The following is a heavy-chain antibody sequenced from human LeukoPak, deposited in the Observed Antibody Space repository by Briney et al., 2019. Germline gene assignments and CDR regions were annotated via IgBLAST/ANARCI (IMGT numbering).Heavy chain of an antibody. D-gene: IGHD3-16*01. J-gene: IGHJ4*02. Sequence: SETLSLTCAVSGYSISSGYYWSWIRQPAGKGLEWIGRFYTSGSTNYNPSLKSRVTIAVDTSKNQFALKLSSVTAADTAVYYCARDFGGPGGWLADYWGQGTLVTVSS. CDR3: ARDFGGPGGWLADY. CDR1: GYSISSGYY. CDR2: FYTSGST. V-gene: IGHV4-61*02.